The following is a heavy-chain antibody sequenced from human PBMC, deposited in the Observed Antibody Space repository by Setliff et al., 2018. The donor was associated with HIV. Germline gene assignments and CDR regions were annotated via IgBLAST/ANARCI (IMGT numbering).Heavy chain of an antibody. J-gene: IGHJ4*02. CDR1: GYTFTGYF. V-gene: IGHV1-2*02. CDR2: IDPKSGGT. CDR3: ASAGDPGSPPLDY. Sequence: GASVKVSCKTSGYTFTGYFIHWVRQAPGQGLEWMGWIDPKSGGTKFAQKFQGRVTMTRDTSISTAYVEVIRLRSDDTAVYFCASAGDPGSPPLDYWGQGTLVTVPQ. D-gene: IGHD1-26*01.